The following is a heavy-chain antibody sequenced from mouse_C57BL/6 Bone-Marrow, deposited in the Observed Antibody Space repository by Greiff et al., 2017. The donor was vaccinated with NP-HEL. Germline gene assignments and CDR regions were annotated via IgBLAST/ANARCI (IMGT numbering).Heavy chain of an antibody. V-gene: IGHV1-50*01. D-gene: IGHD2-4*01. CDR2: IDPSDSYT. J-gene: IGHJ3*01. CDR3: ARCGLRFAY. CDR1: GYTFTSYW. Sequence: QVQLQQPGAELVKPGASVKLSCKASGYTFTSYWMQWVKQRPGQGLEWIGEIDPSDSYTNYNQKFKGKATLTVDTSSSTAYMQLSSLTSEDSAVYYCARCGLRFAYWGQGTLVTVSA.